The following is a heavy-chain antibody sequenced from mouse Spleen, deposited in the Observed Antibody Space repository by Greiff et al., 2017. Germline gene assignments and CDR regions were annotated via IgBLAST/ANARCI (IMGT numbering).Heavy chain of an antibody. CDR2: IWSDGST. CDR3: ARNPYGDYDWYFDV. CDR1: GFSLTNYA. Sequence: VKLQESGPGLVAPSQSLSISCTVSGFSLTNYAVHWVRQSPGKGLEWLGVIWSDGSTDYNAAFISRLSISKDNSKSQVFFKMNSLQADDTAIYYCARNPYGDYDWYFDVWGAGTTVTVSS. D-gene: IGHD2-13*01. V-gene: IGHV2-4-1*01. J-gene: IGHJ1*01.